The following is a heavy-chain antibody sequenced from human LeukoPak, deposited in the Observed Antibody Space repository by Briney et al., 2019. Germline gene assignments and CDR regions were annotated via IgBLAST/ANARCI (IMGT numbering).Heavy chain of an antibody. CDR2: IIPILGIA. J-gene: IGHJ4*02. CDR1: GYTFTSHY. Sequence: SVKVSCKASGYTFTSHYMHWVRQAPGQGLEWMGRIIPILGIANYAQKFQGRVTITADKSTSTAYMELSSLRSEDTAVYYCASGYYYDSSGYNGYWGQGTLVTVSS. D-gene: IGHD3-22*01. V-gene: IGHV1-69*02. CDR3: ASGYYYDSSGYNGY.